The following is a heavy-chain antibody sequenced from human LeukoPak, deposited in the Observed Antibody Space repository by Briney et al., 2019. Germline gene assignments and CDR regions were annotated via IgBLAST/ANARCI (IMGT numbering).Heavy chain of an antibody. Sequence: GGSLRLSCAASGFTFSTYWVHWVRQAPGKGLAWVSRITSDGSSTSYADSVKGRFTISRDNSKNTLYLQMNSLRAEDTAVYYCAKDDALYSSGWYVRGDFDYWGQGTLVTVSS. J-gene: IGHJ4*02. D-gene: IGHD6-19*01. V-gene: IGHV3-74*01. CDR1: GFTFSTYW. CDR2: ITSDGSST. CDR3: AKDDALYSSGWYVRGDFDY.